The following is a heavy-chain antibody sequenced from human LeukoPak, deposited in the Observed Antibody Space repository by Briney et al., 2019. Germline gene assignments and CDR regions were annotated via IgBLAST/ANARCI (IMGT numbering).Heavy chain of an antibody. CDR1: GGTFSSYA. J-gene: IGHJ1*01. CDR2: IIPIFGTT. V-gene: IGHV1-69*01. Sequence: ASVKVSCKASGGTFSSYAISWVRQAPGQGLEWMGGIIPIFGTTNYAQNFQGRVTITADESTSTAYMELSSLRSEDTVVYYCARSRELLGCFQHWGQGTLVTVSS. D-gene: IGHD1-26*01. CDR3: ARSRELLGCFQH.